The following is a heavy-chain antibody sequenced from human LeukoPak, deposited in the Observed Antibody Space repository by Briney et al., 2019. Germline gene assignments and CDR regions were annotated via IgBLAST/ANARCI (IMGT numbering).Heavy chain of an antibody. V-gene: IGHV3-23*01. Sequence: GGSLRLSCAASGFTFSSYAMSWVRQAPGKGLEWVSAISGSGGSAYYADSVKGRFTISRDNSKNTLYLQTNSLRAEDTAVYYCANRRAVWERYYYDRRYDYWGQGTLVTVSS. J-gene: IGHJ4*02. CDR3: ANRRAVWERYYYDRRYDY. CDR2: ISGSGGSA. CDR1: GFTFSSYA. D-gene: IGHD3-22*01.